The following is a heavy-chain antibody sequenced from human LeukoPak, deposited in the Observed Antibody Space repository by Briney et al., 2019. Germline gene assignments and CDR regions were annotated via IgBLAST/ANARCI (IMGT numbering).Heavy chain of an antibody. Sequence: SETLSLTCTVSGGSISSYYWSWIRQPPGKGLGWIGYIYYSGSTNYNPSLKSRVTISVDTSKNQFSLKLSSVTAADTAVYYCARQAAGITMVRNYYYYYGMDVWGQGTTVTVSS. V-gene: IGHV4-59*08. CDR1: GGSISSYY. CDR2: IYYSGST. J-gene: IGHJ6*02. D-gene: IGHD3-10*01. CDR3: ARQAAGITMVRNYYYYYGMDV.